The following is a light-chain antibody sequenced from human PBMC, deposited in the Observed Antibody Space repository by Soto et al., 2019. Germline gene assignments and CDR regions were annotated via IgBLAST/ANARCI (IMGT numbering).Light chain of an antibody. V-gene: IGKV1-17*01. CDR2: AAS. CDR3: LHHSTYPLT. CDR1: QGIRND. J-gene: IGKJ1*01. Sequence: DIQMTQFPSSLSASVGDRVTITCRASQGIRNDLAWYQQKPGKAPKRLIYAASSLQSGVPSRFRSSGAGTEFTLAISSMQPEDFATFYCLHHSTYPLTFGQGTKVEIK.